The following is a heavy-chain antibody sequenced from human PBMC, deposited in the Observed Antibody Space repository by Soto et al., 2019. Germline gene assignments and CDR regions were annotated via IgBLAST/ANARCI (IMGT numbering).Heavy chain of an antibody. CDR2: VSHDRRNT. V-gene: IGHV3-30*18. CDR1: GFTFSDNA. J-gene: IGHJ4*02. Sequence: VQLVESGGGVVQPGRSLRLSCAASGFTFSDNAMHWVRQAPGKGLEWVAVVSHDRRNTHYADSVKGRFTISRDSSKNTVSLEMTSLRAEDTAVYYCAKGGRQWLVTSDFNYWGQGALVTVSS. CDR3: AKGGRQWLVTSDFNY. D-gene: IGHD6-19*01.